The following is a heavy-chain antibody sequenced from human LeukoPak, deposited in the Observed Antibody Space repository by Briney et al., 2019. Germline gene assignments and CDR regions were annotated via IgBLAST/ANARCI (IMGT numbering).Heavy chain of an antibody. CDR2: ISGSGGST. D-gene: IGHD2-8*01. CDR1: GFIFSNYA. Sequence: GGSLRLSCAASGFIFSNYAMTWVRQAPGKGLEWVSAISGSGGSTYYADSVKGRFTISRDNSKNTLYLQMNSLRAEDTAVYYCARENYCTNGVCWAFDPWGQGTLVTVSS. V-gene: IGHV3-23*01. J-gene: IGHJ5*02. CDR3: ARENYCTNGVCWAFDP.